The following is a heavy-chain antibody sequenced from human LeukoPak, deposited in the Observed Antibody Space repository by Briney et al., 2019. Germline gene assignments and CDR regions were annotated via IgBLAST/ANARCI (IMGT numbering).Heavy chain of an antibody. Sequence: GGSLRLSCAASGFTFSSYAMSWVRQAPGKGLEWVSAISGSGGSTYYADSVKGRFTISRDNSKNTLYLQMNSLRAEDAAVYYCAKDSSGSSTRPDYWGQGTLVTVSS. CDR2: ISGSGGST. V-gene: IGHV3-23*01. CDR3: AKDSSGSSTRPDY. CDR1: GFTFSSYA. D-gene: IGHD6-6*01. J-gene: IGHJ4*02.